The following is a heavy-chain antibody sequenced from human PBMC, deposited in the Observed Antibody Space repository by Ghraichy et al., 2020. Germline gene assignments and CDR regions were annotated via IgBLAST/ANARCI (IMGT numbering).Heavy chain of an antibody. CDR3: ASGDALNDLDDY. J-gene: IGHJ4*02. D-gene: IGHD3-10*01. V-gene: IGHV1-69*13. CDR2: IIPIFGTA. CDR1: GGTFSSYA. Sequence: SVKVSCKASGGTFSSYAISWVRQAPGQGLEWMGGIIPIFGTANYAQKFQGRVTITADESTSTAYMELSSLRSEDTAVYYCASGDALNDLDDYWGQGTLVTVSS.